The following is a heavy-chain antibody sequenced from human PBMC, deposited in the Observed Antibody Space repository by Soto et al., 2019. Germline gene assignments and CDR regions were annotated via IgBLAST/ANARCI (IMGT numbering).Heavy chain of an antibody. CDR3: ARDQLRPGILYSLGVLLPEYGL. CDR2: ISVSGNNA. J-gene: IGHJ4*02. Sequence: LRLSCAASGFAFSTFAMTWVRQAPGKGLEWVAAISVSGNNAYYADSVKGRFTVSRDNSQNSVFLQMSSLRADDTAVYYCARDQLRPGILYSLGVLLPEYGLWGQGTLVTVSS. D-gene: IGHD3-22*01. CDR1: GFAFSTFA. V-gene: IGHV3-23*01.